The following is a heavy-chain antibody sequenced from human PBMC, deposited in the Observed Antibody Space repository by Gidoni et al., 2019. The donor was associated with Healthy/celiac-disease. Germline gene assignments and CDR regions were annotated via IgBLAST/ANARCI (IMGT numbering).Heavy chain of an antibody. V-gene: IGHV4-31*03. D-gene: IGHD6-13*01. CDR1: GGSISSGGYY. J-gene: IGHJ4*02. CDR3: ARYSSSWYPTSFDY. Sequence: QVLLQESGPGLVKPSQTVSLTCTLSGGSISSGGYYWSWIRQHPGKGLEWIGYIYYSGSTYYNPSLKSRVTISVDTSKNQFSLKLSSVTAADTAVYYCARYSSSWYPTSFDYWGQGTLVTVSS. CDR2: IYYSGST.